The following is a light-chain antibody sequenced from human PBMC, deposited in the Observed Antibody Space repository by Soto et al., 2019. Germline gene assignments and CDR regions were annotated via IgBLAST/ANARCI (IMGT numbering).Light chain of an antibody. CDR2: LVS. CDR3: MQAVQIPGT. J-gene: IGKJ1*01. Sequence: DIVMTQSPLSLPVTPLDPASISCMSSQSVLHVNGYTYLDWYLQKPGQSPQLLMYLVSIRAPGVPDRFSGSGSGTDFTLKISRVEAEDVGVYYCMQAVQIPGTFGQGTKVDIK. CDR1: QSVLHVNGYTY. V-gene: IGKV2-28*01.